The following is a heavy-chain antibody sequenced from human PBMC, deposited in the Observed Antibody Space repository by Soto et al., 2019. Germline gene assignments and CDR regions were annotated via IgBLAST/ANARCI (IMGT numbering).Heavy chain of an antibody. V-gene: IGHV4-39*02. CDR2: IYHSGSD. CDR1: GGSIITSTHY. Sequence: QLQLQESGPGLVKPSETLSLTCTVSGGSIITSTHYWGWIRQPLGKGLEWIGSIYHSGSDYYNPSLKSRVSISVDTSKNHFSLKLRSVTARDTAVYYCATLYGGPRAFDIWGQGTLVTVSS. CDR3: ATLYGGPRAFDI. D-gene: IGHD3-16*01. J-gene: IGHJ3*02.